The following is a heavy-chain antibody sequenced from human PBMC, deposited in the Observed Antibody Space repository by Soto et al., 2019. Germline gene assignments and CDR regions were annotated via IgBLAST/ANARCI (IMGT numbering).Heavy chain of an antibody. J-gene: IGHJ4*02. CDR3: ARASIGIVGATAGIDY. V-gene: IGHV3-33*08. CDR1: GFTFSSYA. Sequence: GGSLRLSCAASGFTFSSYAMSWVRQAPGKGLEWVAVIWYDGSNKYYADSVKGRFTISRDNSKNTLYLQMNSLRAEDTAGYYCARASIGIVGATAGIDYWGQGTLVTVSS. D-gene: IGHD1-26*01. CDR2: IWYDGSNK.